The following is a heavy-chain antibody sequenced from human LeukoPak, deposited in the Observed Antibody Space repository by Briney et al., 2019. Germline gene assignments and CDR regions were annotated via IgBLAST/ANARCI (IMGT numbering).Heavy chain of an antibody. CDR1: GGTISSYY. J-gene: IGHJ3*02. Sequence: SETLSFTCTVSGGTISSYYWSWIRQPPGKGLEWIAYIYYSGSPDYNPSLKSRVTISVDTSKNQFSLKLSSVTAADTAVYYCARHYSDSSGDNAFDIWGQGTMVTVSS. CDR3: ARHYSDSSGDNAFDI. V-gene: IGHV4-59*08. D-gene: IGHD3-10*01. CDR2: IYYSGSP.